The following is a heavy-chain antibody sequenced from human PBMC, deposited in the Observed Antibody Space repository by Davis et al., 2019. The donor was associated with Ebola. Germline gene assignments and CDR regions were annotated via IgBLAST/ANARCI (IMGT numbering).Heavy chain of an antibody. CDR1: GGSISSSSYY. CDR2: IYYSGST. Sequence: MPSETLSLTCTVSGGSISSSSYYWGWIRQPPGKGLEWIGSIYYSGSTYYNPSLKSRVTISVDTSKNQFSLKLSSVTAADTAVYYCARHEADYDILTGYPLHPYSYYGMDVWGKGTTVTVSS. J-gene: IGHJ6*04. D-gene: IGHD3-9*01. V-gene: IGHV4-39*01. CDR3: ARHEADYDILTGYPLHPYSYYGMDV.